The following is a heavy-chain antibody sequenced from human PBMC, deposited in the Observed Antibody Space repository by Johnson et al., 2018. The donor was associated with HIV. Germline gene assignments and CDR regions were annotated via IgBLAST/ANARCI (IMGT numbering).Heavy chain of an antibody. J-gene: IGHJ3*02. Sequence: QVQLVESGGGLVKPGGSLKLSCAVSGFTFSDHYMSWIRQTPGKGLQWVSYISSSGSTIYYADSVKGRFTISRDNAKNSLYMQMNSLRAEDTALYYCAKPLGGRDTAMVAIGFDIWGQGTMLTVSS. CDR3: AKPLGGRDTAMVAIGFDI. CDR2: ISSSGSTI. CDR1: GFTFSDHY. D-gene: IGHD5-18*01. V-gene: IGHV3-11*01.